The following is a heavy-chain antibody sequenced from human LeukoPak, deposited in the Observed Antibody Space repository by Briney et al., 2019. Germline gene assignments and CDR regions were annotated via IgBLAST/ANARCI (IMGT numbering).Heavy chain of an antibody. V-gene: IGHV3-53*01. Sequence: GGSLRLSCAASGFPVSSNYMTWVRQAPGKGLEWVSVVYSGGSTYFAESVKGRFTISRDNSKNTLYLQMNSLRAEDTAVYYCAKVSPGAQRGVFDIWGQGTMVTVSS. CDR2: VYSGGST. D-gene: IGHD3-10*01. J-gene: IGHJ3*02. CDR3: AKVSPGAQRGVFDI. CDR1: GFPVSSNY.